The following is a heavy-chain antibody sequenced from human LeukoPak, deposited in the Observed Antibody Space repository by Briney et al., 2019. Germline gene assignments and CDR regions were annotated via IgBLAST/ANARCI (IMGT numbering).Heavy chain of an antibody. V-gene: IGHV4-59*01. CDR1: GGSISNYY. Sequence: PSETLSLTCTVSGGSISNYYWTWIRQPPGKGPEWIGYIYYNGNTNYSPSLKSRVTLSVDTSNNQFSLKLTSVTAADTAVYFCARVGTRGYSYGRFDYWGQGTLLTVSS. CDR3: ARVGTRGYSYGRFDY. CDR2: IYYNGNT. D-gene: IGHD5-18*01. J-gene: IGHJ4*02.